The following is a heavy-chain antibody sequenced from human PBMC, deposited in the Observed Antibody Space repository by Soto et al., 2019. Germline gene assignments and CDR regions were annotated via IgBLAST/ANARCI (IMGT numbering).Heavy chain of an antibody. CDR1: GYTFTNYG. J-gene: IGHJ5*02. CDR3: ARVIPGAEAWFGP. V-gene: IGHV1-18*01. Sequence: QVQLVQSGGEVKKPGASVKVSCKASGYTFTNYGVTWVRQAPGQGLEWMGWISAYTDIPNYAQKFQGRVTMTIDTSTTTAYMDLRSLTSDDTAVYYCARVIPGAEAWFGPWGQGTLVTVSS. CDR2: ISAYTDIP. D-gene: IGHD2-2*01.